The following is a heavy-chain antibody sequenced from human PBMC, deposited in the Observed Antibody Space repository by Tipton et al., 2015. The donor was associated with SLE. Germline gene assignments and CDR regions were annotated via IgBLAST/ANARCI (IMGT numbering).Heavy chain of an antibody. CDR2: IYYSGST. CDR1: GGSISSGDYY. Sequence: TLSLTCTVSGGSISSGDYYWSWIRQPPGKGLEWIGYIYYSGSTNYNPSLKSRVTISVDTSKNQFSLKLSPVTAADTAVYYCARDAGSREPYFDHWGQGTLVTVSS. V-gene: IGHV4-30-4*01. J-gene: IGHJ4*02. D-gene: IGHD1-14*01. CDR3: ARDAGSREPYFDH.